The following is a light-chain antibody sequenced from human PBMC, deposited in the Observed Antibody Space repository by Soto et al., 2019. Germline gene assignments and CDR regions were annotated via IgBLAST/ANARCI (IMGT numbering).Light chain of an antibody. CDR3: QQYGSSPQT. CDR1: QSISSN. CDR2: AAS. Sequence: MMHSPSSLLASVEERGIITCWASQSISSNLNWYQQKPGKAPKLLIYAASNLQSGVPSTFSGSGSGTDFTLTISSRQPEDFAVYYCQQYGSSPQTFGQGTKVDIK. V-gene: IGKV1-39*01. J-gene: IGKJ1*01.